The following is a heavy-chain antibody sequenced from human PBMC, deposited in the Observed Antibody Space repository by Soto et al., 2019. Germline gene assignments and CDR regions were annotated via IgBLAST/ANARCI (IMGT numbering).Heavy chain of an antibody. D-gene: IGHD2-21*01. CDR1: GGTFSSYV. V-gene: IGHV1-69*04. CDR3: ARERALNNEALVMAY. CDR2: IIPMFCIT. Sequence: QVQLVQSGAEVKKPGSSMKVSCKASGGTFSSYVFSWVRQAPGQGLEWMGRIIPMFCITNYAQKFEGRVTLTAAKSTNTVDLELRRLISEDTAIYYCARERALNNEALVMAYWGQGTLVTVSS. J-gene: IGHJ4*02.